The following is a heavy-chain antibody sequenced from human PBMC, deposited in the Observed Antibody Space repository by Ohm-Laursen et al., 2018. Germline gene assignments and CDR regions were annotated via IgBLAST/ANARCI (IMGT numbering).Heavy chain of an antibody. D-gene: IGHD4-17*01. CDR3: AKGIYDYALDD. CDR1: GFTFSSYG. V-gene: IGHV3-30*18. J-gene: IGHJ4*02. CDR2: ISYDGSNK. Sequence: SLRLSCAASGFTFSSYGMHWVRQAPGKGLEWVAVISYDGSNKYYADSVKGRFTISRDNSQNTLYLQMNNLRAEDTAVYYCAKGIYDYALDDWGQGTLVTVSS.